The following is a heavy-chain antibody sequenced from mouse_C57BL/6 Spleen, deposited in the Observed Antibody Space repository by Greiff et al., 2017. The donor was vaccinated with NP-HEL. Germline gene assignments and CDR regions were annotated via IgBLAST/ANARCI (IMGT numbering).Heavy chain of an antibody. CDR2: IHPNSGST. J-gene: IGHJ2*01. D-gene: IGHD4-1*01. CDR3: ARLTGTFFDY. V-gene: IGHV1-64*01. CDR1: GYTFTSYW. Sequence: QVQLQQPGAELVKPGASVKLSCKASGYTFTSYWMHWVKQRPGQGLEWIGMIHPNSGSTNYNEKFKSKATLTVDKSSSTTYMQPSSLTSEDSAVYYCARLTGTFFDYWGQGTTLTVSS.